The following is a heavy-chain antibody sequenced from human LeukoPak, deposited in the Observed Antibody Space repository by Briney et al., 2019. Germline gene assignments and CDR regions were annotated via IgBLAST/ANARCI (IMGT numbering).Heavy chain of an antibody. J-gene: IGHJ6*03. D-gene: IGHD6-19*01. CDR3: ARVGSSGNYYYYYMDV. V-gene: IGHV3-64*01. Sequence: GGSLRLSCAASGFTFSSYAMHWVRQAPGKGLEYVSAISSNGGSTYYANSVKGRFTISRDNSKNTLYLQMGSLRAEDMAVYYCARVGSSGNYYYYYMDVWGKGTTVTVSS. CDR2: ISSNGGST. CDR1: GFTFSSYA.